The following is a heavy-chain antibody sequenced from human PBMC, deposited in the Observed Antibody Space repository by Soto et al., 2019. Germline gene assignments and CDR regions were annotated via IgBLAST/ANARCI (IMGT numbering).Heavy chain of an antibody. D-gene: IGHD6-13*01. J-gene: IGHJ6*02. CDR1: GGSFSGYN. Sequence: QVQLQQWGAGLLKPSETLSLTCAVYGGSFSGYNWSWIRQPPGKGLEWIGEINHSGSTNYNPSLKSRVTISVDTSKNQFSLNLSSVTAADTAVYYCAGGRGRQQLVMSYYCGMDVWGQGTTVTVSS. CDR3: AGGRGRQQLVMSYYCGMDV. V-gene: IGHV4-34*01. CDR2: INHSGST.